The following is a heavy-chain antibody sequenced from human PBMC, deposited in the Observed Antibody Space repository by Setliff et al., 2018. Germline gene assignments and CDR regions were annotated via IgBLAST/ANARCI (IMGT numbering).Heavy chain of an antibody. J-gene: IGHJ3*02. CDR1: GCTFIYYY. CDR3: ARVYLAGSGWDKANALDI. D-gene: IGHD6-19*01. V-gene: IGHV1-46*03. CDR2: INPSGGGT. Sequence: ASVKVSCKASGCTFIYYYIHWVRQAPGQGLEWMGLINPSGGGTNYARKFQGRVTMARETSTSTVYMELSGLRSEDTAVYYCARVYLAGSGWDKANALDIWGQGTMVTVSS.